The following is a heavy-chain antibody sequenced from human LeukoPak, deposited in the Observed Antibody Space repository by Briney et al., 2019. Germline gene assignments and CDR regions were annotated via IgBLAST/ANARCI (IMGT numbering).Heavy chain of an antibody. V-gene: IGHV3-21*01. D-gene: IGHD3-16*01. J-gene: IGHJ4*02. CDR3: ARIPPIWGPGILF. CDR1: GFTFSSYS. Sequence: TGGSLRLSCAASGFTFSSYSMNWVRQAPGKGLEWVSSISSSSSYIYYADSVKGRFTISRDNAKNSLYLQMNSLRAEDTAVYYCARIPPIWGPGILFWGQGALVTVSS. CDR2: ISSSSSYI.